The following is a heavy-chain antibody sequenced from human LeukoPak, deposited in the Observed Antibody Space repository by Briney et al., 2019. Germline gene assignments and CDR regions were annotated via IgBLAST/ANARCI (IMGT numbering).Heavy chain of an antibody. CDR3: ARGVITMVRGPGSTDTYNWFDP. CDR2: ISYDGSNK. CDR1: GFTFSSYA. D-gene: IGHD3-10*01. Sequence: PGGSLRLSCAASGFTFSSYAMHWVRQAPGKGLEWVAVISYDGSNKYYADSVKGRFTISRDNSKNTLYLQMNSLRAEDTAVYYCARGVITMVRGPGSTDTYNWFDPWGQGTLVTVSS. J-gene: IGHJ5*02. V-gene: IGHV3-30*04.